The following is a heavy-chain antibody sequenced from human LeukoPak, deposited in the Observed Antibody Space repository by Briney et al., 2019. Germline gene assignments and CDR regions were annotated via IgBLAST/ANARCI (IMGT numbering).Heavy chain of an antibody. D-gene: IGHD6-19*01. J-gene: IGHJ4*02. CDR1: GFTFNDYG. Sequence: GRSLRLSCAASGFTFNDYGMHWVRQAPGKGLEWVAVISYDGSNKYYTDSVKGRFTISRDNSKSTLYLQMNSLRAEDTAVYYCAKVRWDNSGWYYLDYWGQGTLVTVSS. CDR2: ISYDGSNK. V-gene: IGHV3-30*18. CDR3: AKVRWDNSGWYYLDY.